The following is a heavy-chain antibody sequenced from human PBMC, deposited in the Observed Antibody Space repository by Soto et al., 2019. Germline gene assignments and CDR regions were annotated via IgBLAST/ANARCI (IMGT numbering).Heavy chain of an antibody. Sequence: PSETLSLTCTVSGGSISSYYWSWIRQPPGKGLEWIGYIYYSGSTNYNPSLKSRVTISVDTSKNQFSLKLSSVTAADTAVYYCARGDSSGWYGYFQHWGQGTLVTVSS. CDR2: IYYSGST. J-gene: IGHJ1*01. CDR1: GGSISSYY. CDR3: ARGDSSGWYGYFQH. V-gene: IGHV4-59*01. D-gene: IGHD6-19*01.